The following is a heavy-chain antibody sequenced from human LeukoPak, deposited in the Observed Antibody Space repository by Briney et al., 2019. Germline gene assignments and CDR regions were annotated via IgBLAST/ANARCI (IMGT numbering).Heavy chain of an antibody. J-gene: IGHJ6*02. V-gene: IGHV4-61*02. CDR2: IDAGGST. CDR3: ARDRQQGNWNDVGHVRYYYGMDV. Sequence: SQTLSLTCTVSGGSISSGGSIGSFYWSWIRQPAGKGLEWIGRIDAGGSTNYNPSLKSRVTISVDASKNHFSLKLSSVTAADTAMYYCARDRQQGNWNDVGHVRYYYGMDVWGQGTTVTVSS. D-gene: IGHD1-1*01. CDR1: GGSISSGGSIGSFY.